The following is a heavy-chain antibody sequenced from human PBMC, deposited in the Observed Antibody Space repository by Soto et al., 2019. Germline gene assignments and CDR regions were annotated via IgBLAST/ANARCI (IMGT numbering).Heavy chain of an antibody. D-gene: IGHD4-17*01. V-gene: IGHV4-61*01. J-gene: IGHJ4*02. Sequence: LRLTCTVSGGSVSSGNYYWSWIRQPPGKGLEWIGFIYYTGSTSYNPSLKSRVTISIDTSKNQFSLKLTSVTAADTALYYCARDRGGYTVTAGIDYWGQGTQVTVSS. CDR3: ARDRGGYTVTAGIDY. CDR2: IYYTGST. CDR1: GGSVSSGNYY.